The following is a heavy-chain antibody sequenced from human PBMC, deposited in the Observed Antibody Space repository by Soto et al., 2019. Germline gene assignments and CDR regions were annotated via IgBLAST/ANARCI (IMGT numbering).Heavy chain of an antibody. CDR2: ISGSGGST. CDR3: AKDCEMVYAIFWPEYYFDY. Sequence: GGSLRLSCAASGFTFSSYAMSWVRQAPGKGLEWVSAISGSGGSTYYADSVKGRFTISRDNSKNTLYLQMNSLRAEDTAVYYCAKDCEMVYAIFWPEYYFDYWGQGTLVTVSS. V-gene: IGHV3-23*01. D-gene: IGHD2-8*01. J-gene: IGHJ4*02. CDR1: GFTFSSYA.